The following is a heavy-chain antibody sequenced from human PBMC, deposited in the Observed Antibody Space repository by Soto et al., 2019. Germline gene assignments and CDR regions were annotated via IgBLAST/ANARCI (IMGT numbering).Heavy chain of an antibody. CDR1: GLTFSSYA. D-gene: IGHD5-18*01. CDR2: ISGSGGSR. CDR3: AKVTRSSDSYRDDVMDV. V-gene: IGHV3-23*01. Sequence: GSLRLSWAASGLTFSSYAMSWVRQAPGKGLEWVSAISGSGGSRYYADSVKGRFTISRDNSENTLYLQMSRLSAEDTAVYYCAKVTRSSDSYRDDVMDVWGQGTTVTVSS. J-gene: IGHJ6*02.